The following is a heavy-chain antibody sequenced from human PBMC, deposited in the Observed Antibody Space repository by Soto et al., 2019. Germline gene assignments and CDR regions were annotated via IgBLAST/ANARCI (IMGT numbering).Heavy chain of an antibody. D-gene: IGHD1-26*01. V-gene: IGHV1-69*02. J-gene: IGHJ5*02. Sequence: SVKVSCKASGGTFSSYTISWVRQAPGQGLEWMGRIIPILGIANYAQKFQGRVTITADKSTSTAYMEVRSLRSDDTAVYYCARSSGTSYIWFDPWGQGTLVTVSS. CDR2: IIPILGIA. CDR1: GGTFSSYT. CDR3: ARSSGTSYIWFDP.